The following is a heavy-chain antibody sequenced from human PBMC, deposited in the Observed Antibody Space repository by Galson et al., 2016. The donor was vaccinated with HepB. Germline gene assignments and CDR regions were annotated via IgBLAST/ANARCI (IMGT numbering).Heavy chain of an antibody. Sequence: SLRLSCAASGFTFKYHAMSWVRQAPGSGLEWVAVISDGGTALYADSVKGRFTISRDNSKNTVYLQMDSLRAEDRAEYYCARVSGPWVGVPAAKVYFDFWGQGTLVIVSS. D-gene: IGHD2-2*01. J-gene: IGHJ4*02. V-gene: IGHV3-23*01. CDR3: ARVSGPWVGVPAAKVYFDF. CDR1: GFTFKYHA. CDR2: ISDGGTA.